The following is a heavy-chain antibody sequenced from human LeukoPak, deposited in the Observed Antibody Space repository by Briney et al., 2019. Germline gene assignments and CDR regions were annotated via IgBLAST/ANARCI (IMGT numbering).Heavy chain of an antibody. J-gene: IGHJ5*02. D-gene: IGHD4-17*01. CDR3: ARDIIAVTNHNWFDP. V-gene: IGHV4-4*07. Sequence: SETLSLACTASGGSISSYYWSWIRQPAGKGLEWIGRIYTSGSTNYNPSLKSRVTMSVDTSKNQFSLKLSSVTAADTAVYYCARDIIAVTNHNWFDPWGQGTLVTVSS. CDR2: IYTSGST. CDR1: GGSISSYY.